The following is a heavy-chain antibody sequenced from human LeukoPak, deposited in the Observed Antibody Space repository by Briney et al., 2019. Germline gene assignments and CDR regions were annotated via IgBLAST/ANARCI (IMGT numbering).Heavy chain of an antibody. D-gene: IGHD6-19*01. V-gene: IGHV3-23*01. CDR2: ISGSGGST. CDR1: GFTFSSYA. Sequence: PGGSLRLSCAASGFTFSSYAMSWVRQAPGKGLEWVSAISGSGGSTYYADSVKGRFTISRDNSKNTLYLQMNGLRAEDTAVYYCAKSPRPTPVEYSSGWPIGYWGQGTLVTVSS. J-gene: IGHJ4*02. CDR3: AKSPRPTPVEYSSGWPIGY.